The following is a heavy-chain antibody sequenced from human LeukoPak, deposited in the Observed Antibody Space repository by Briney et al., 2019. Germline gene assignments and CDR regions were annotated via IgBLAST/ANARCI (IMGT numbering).Heavy chain of an antibody. J-gene: IGHJ6*02. D-gene: IGHD2-2*02. CDR2: ISSGSSHI. CDR1: GFTFSRYW. CDR3: ARDRYCSSTSCYSAYYYGMDV. Sequence: GGSLRLSCVGSGFTFSRYWLNWVRQAPGKGLEGVSSISSGSSHIYYADSVKGRFTISRDNSKNTLYLQMNSLRTEDTAVYYCARDRYCSSTSCYSAYYYGMDVWGQGTTVTVSS. V-gene: IGHV3-21*01.